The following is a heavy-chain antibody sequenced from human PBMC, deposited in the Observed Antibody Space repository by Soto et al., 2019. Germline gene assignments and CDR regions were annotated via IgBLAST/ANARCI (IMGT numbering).Heavy chain of an antibody. D-gene: IGHD4-17*01. CDR1: GFTFSSYA. V-gene: IGHV3-23*01. J-gene: IGHJ6*03. CDR2: ISGSGGST. Sequence: GGSLRLSCAASGFTFSSYAMSWVRQAPGKGLEWVSAISGSGGSTYYADSVKGRFTISRDNSKNTLYLQMNSLRAEDTAVYYCANCGIPDYGDYPYYYYYMDVWGKGTTVTVSS. CDR3: ANCGIPDYGDYPYYYYYMDV.